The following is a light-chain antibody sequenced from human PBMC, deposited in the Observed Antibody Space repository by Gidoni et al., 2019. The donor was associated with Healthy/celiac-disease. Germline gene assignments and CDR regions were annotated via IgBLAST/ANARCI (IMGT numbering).Light chain of an antibody. Sequence: DIKLTQSPSSLPASVGNRVTITCRAIQSISSWWAWYQQKPGKAPKLLIYKASSLESGVPSRCSGSGSETEFTLTSSRLQPDDVATYYCQQYNTPCTFGQGTKLEIK. V-gene: IGKV1-5*03. J-gene: IGKJ2*02. CDR3: QQYNTPCT. CDR1: QSISSW. CDR2: KAS.